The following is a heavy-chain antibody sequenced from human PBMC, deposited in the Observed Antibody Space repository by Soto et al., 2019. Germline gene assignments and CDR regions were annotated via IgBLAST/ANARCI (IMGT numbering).Heavy chain of an antibody. CDR2: IYYRGST. Sequence: SETLSLTCTVSGGSISSYYWSWIRQPPGKGLEWIGYIYYRGSTNYNPSLKSRVTISVDTSKNQFSLKLSSVTAADTAVYYCARTDSGSYGDHFDYWGQGTLVTVSS. J-gene: IGHJ4*02. V-gene: IGHV4-59*01. D-gene: IGHD1-26*01. CDR1: GGSISSYY. CDR3: ARTDSGSYGDHFDY.